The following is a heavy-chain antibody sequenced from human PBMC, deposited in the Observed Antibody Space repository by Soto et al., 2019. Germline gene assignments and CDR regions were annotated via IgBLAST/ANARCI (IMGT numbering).Heavy chain of an antibody. CDR2: IYYSGRT. D-gene: IGHD6-13*01. CDR3: ARTYSSSDSRYFDY. J-gene: IGHJ4*02. CDR1: GGSISSGGYY. V-gene: IGHV4-31*03. Sequence: SETLSLTCTVSGGSISSGGYYWTWIRQHPGKGLEWIGYIYYSGRTYYNPSLKSRLIISVDTSKNQFSLKLSSVTAADTAVYYCARTYSSSDSRYFDYWGQGTLVTVSS.